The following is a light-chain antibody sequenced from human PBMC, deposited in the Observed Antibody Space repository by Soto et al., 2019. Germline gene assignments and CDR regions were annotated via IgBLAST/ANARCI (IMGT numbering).Light chain of an antibody. J-gene: IGKJ1*01. CDR1: QSVSSSY. V-gene: IGKV3-20*01. CDR2: GAS. CDR3: QPDGT. Sequence: EIVLTQSPGTLSLSPGERATLSCRASQSVSSSYLAWYQQKPGQAPRLLIYGASSRATGISDRFSGSGSGTDLTVTISRLEPEDFAVYYCQPDGTFGQGSKVEIK.